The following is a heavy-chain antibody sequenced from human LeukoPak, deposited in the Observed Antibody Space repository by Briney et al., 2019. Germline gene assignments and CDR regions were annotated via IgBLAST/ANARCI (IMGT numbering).Heavy chain of an antibody. CDR3: ARDMGLNSIQLWTPDY. Sequence: QPGGSLRLSCAASGFTFSSYAMHWVRQAPGKGLEWVAVISYDGSNKYYADSVKGRFTISRDNSKNTPYLQMNSLRAEDTAVYYCARDMGLNSIQLWTPDYWGQGTLVTVSS. CDR2: ISYDGSNK. V-gene: IGHV3-30-3*01. CDR1: GFTFSSYA. J-gene: IGHJ4*02. D-gene: IGHD5-18*01.